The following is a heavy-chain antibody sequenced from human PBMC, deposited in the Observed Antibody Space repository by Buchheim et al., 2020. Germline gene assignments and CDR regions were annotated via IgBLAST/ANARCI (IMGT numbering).Heavy chain of an antibody. D-gene: IGHD3-22*01. CDR1: RFTFSSYS. CDR3: ARVSWLSPFDY. V-gene: IGHV3-48*02. J-gene: IGHJ4*02. CDR2: ISSSSSII. Sequence: EVQLVESGGGLVQPGGSLRLSCAASRFTFSSYSTNWVRQAPGKGLEWVSYISSSSSIIYYADSVNGRFTISRDNAKNSLYLQMNSLGDEDTAVYYCARVSWLSPFDYWGQGTL.